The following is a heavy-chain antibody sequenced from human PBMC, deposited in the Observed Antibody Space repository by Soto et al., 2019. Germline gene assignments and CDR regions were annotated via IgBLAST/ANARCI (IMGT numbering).Heavy chain of an antibody. CDR2: IIPIFDIT. CDR3: ARSLLGDYYASDGLDN. J-gene: IGHJ4*02. Sequence: QVQLVQSGTEVKKPGSSVTVSCKASGGPYSKYSISWVRQAPGQGLEWMGRIIPIFDITNYAQKFQGRVTITADKPTSTVYMDLSSLRSEDTAVYYCARSLLGDYYASDGLDNWGQGTLVTVSS. D-gene: IGHD3-22*01. CDR1: GGPYSKYS. V-gene: IGHV1-69*02.